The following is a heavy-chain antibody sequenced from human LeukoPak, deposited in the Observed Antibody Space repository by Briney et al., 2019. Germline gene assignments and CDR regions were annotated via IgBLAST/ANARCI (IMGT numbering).Heavy chain of an antibody. CDR2: ISWNSGST. J-gene: IGHJ4*02. CDR3: TKDGKNFFDY. V-gene: IGHV3-43*02. CDR1: GFTFDDYA. Sequence: GGSLRLSCAASGFTFDDYAMHWVRQAPGKGLEWVSGISWNSGSTYYADSVKGRFTISRDNSKNSLSLQMNSLRAEDTALYYCTKDGKNFFDYWGQGTLVTVSS.